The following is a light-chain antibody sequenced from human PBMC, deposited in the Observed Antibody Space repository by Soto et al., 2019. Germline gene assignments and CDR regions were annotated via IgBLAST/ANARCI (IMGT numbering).Light chain of an antibody. CDR1: QSISSY. CDR3: QQAYSTPWT. J-gene: IGKJ1*01. V-gene: IGKV1-39*01. Sequence: DIQMTQSPSSLSESVGDRVTITCRASQSISSYLNWYQQKPGRAPKLLIYATSNLQSGVPSRFSGNGSGTDFTLTINSLQPEDFATYYCQQAYSTPWTFGQVTQVDIK. CDR2: ATS.